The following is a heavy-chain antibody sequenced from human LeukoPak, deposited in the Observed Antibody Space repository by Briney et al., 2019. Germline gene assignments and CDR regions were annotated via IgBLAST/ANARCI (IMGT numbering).Heavy chain of an antibody. CDR3: AREVGPRYNWNYVYYYYYGMDV. CDR1: GFTFSSYA. CDR2: ISYDGSNK. J-gene: IGHJ6*02. D-gene: IGHD1-7*01. V-gene: IGHV3-30-3*01. Sequence: GGSLRLSCAASGFTFSSYAMHWVRQAPGKGLEWVAVISYDGSNKYYADSVKGRFTISRDNSKNTLYLQMNSLRAEDTAVYYCAREVGPRYNWNYVYYYYYGMDVWGQGTTVTVSS.